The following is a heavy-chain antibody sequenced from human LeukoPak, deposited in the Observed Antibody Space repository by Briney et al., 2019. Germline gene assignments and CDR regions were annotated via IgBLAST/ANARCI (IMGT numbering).Heavy chain of an antibody. CDR3: ARELSLYCSGGSCYPANAFDI. CDR1: GDSVSSNSAA. J-gene: IGHJ3*02. D-gene: IGHD2-15*01. V-gene: IGHV6-1*01. CDR2: TYYRSKWYN. Sequence: SQTLSLTCAISGDSVSSNSAAWNWIRQFPSRGLEWLGRTYYRSKWYNDYAVSVKSRITINPDTSKNQFSLQLNSVTPEDTAVYYCARELSLYCSGGSCYPANAFDIWGQGTMVTVSS.